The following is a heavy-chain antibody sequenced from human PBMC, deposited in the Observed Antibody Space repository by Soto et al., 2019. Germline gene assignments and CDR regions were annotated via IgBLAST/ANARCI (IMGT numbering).Heavy chain of an antibody. J-gene: IGHJ5*02. Sequence: GGSLRLSCAASGFTFSSYGMHWVRQAPGKGLEWVAVISYDGSNKYYADSVKGRFTISRDNSKNTLYLQMNSLRAEDTAVYYCAKHRGSGNWFDPWGQGTLVTVSS. CDR1: GFTFSSYG. CDR3: AKHRGSGNWFDP. CDR2: ISYDGSNK. V-gene: IGHV3-30*18.